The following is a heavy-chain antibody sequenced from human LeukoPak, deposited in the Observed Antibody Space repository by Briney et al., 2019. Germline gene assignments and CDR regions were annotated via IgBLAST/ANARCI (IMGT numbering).Heavy chain of an antibody. CDR1: GFTFSSYG. Sequence: PGRSLRLSCVASGFTFSSYGMHWVRQAPGKGLEWVAVISYDGSNKYYTDSVKGRFTISRDSSKNTLYLQMNSLRAEDTAVYYCAKDSVDTTIFDAFDIWGRGTMVTVSS. CDR3: AKDSVDTTIFDAFDI. D-gene: IGHD5-18*01. CDR2: ISYDGSNK. J-gene: IGHJ3*02. V-gene: IGHV3-30*18.